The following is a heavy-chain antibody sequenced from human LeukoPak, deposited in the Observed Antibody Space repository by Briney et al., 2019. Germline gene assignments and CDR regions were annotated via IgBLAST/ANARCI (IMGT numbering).Heavy chain of an antibody. CDR1: GGTFSSYT. J-gene: IGHJ4*02. CDR3: ARGDCSSTSCYTGPTYFDY. Sequence: ASVKVSCKASGGTFSSYTISWVRQAPGQGLEWMGRIIPILGIANYAQKFQGRVTITADESTSTAYMELSSLRSEDTAVYYCARGDCSSTSCYTGPTYFDYWGQGTLVTVYS. CDR2: IIPILGIA. V-gene: IGHV1-69*02. D-gene: IGHD2-2*02.